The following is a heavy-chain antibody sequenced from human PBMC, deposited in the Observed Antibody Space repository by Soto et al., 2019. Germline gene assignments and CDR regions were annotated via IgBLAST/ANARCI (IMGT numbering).Heavy chain of an antibody. CDR1: GGSISSGGYY. Sequence: SETLSLTCTVSGGSISSGGYYWSWIRQHPGKGLEWIGYIYYSGSTYYNPSLKSRVTISVDTSKDQFSLKLSSVSAADTAVYFCSRAGVPANAPFDYWGQGTLVTVSS. V-gene: IGHV4-31*03. CDR2: IYYSGST. J-gene: IGHJ4*02. CDR3: SRAGVPANAPFDY. D-gene: IGHD2-2*01.